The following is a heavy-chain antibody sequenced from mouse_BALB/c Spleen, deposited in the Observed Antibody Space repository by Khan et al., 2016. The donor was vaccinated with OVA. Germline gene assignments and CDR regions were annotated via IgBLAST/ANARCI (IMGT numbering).Heavy chain of an antibody. CDR3: ARHGTSSWFAY. Sequence: VQLQQSGPELMKPGASVKISCKASGYSFTTYYIHWVKQSHGKSLEWIGYIDPFNGSTTYTQKFKGKATLNVEQSSSTASMHLSSLTSEDSAVYSGARHGTSSWFAYWGQGTLVTVSA. J-gene: IGHJ3*01. CDR1: GYSFTTYY. D-gene: IGHD1-1*01. V-gene: IGHV1S135*01. CDR2: IDPFNGST.